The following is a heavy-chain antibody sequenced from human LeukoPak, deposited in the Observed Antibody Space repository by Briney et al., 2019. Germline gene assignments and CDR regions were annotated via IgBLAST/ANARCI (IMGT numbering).Heavy chain of an antibody. CDR1: GFTFSDYY. V-gene: IGHV3-11*04. D-gene: IGHD1-1*01. J-gene: IGHJ4*02. Sequence: GGSLRLSCAASGFTFSDYYMSWIRQAPGKGLEGVSYISSSGSTIYYADSVKGRFTIFRDNAKNSLYLQMNSLRAEDTAVYYCARTGVNWNGPFDYWGQGTLVTVSS. CDR3: ARTGVNWNGPFDY. CDR2: ISSSGSTI.